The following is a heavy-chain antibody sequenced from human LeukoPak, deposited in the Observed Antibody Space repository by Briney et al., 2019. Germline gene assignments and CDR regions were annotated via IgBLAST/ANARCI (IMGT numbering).Heavy chain of an antibody. Sequence: GSLRLTCAASGFTFSSYNMSWIRQPPGKGLEWVGEINHSGSTNYNPSLKSRVTISVDTSKNQFSLKLSSVTAADTAVYYCARGDDYGDYNYWGQGTLVTVSS. J-gene: IGHJ4*02. CDR2: INHSGST. D-gene: IGHD4-17*01. CDR1: GFTFSSYN. V-gene: IGHV4-34*01. CDR3: ARGDDYGDYNY.